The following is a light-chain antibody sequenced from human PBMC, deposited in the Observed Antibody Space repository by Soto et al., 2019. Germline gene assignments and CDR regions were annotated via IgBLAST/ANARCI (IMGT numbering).Light chain of an antibody. Sequence: QSSLTHPASLSGYPGQPITISCTGTSSDVGGYTYVSWYQQHPGKAPKLMIYEVSDRPSGVSNRFSGSKSGNTASLTISGLRAEDEADYYCCAYTSSSTYVFGTGTKVTVL. CDR3: CAYTSSSTYV. J-gene: IGLJ1*01. CDR2: EVS. V-gene: IGLV2-14*01. CDR1: SSDVGGYTY.